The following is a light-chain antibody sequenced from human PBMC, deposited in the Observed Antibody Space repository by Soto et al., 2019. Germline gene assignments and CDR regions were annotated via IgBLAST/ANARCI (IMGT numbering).Light chain of an antibody. CDR3: QQYGSSPPIT. V-gene: IGKV3-20*01. J-gene: IGKJ1*01. CDR1: QSVSNNY. Sequence: EIVLTQSPGTLSLSPGEIATLSCSASQSVSNNYLAWYQQKPGQAPRLLIYGASNRATGIPDRFSGSGSGTDFTLTISRLEPEDFAVYYCQQYGSSPPITFGQGTKVDIK. CDR2: GAS.